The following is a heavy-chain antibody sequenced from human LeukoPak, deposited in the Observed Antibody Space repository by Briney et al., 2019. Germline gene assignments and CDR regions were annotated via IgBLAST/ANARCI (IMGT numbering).Heavy chain of an antibody. D-gene: IGHD3-16*01. CDR2: LYTSGST. J-gene: IGHJ4*02. Sequence: SETLSLTCAVSGGSISSGSSYRSWIRQPAGKGLEWIGRLYTSGSTNYNPSLKSRVTISVDTSKNQFSLRLSSVTAADTAFYYCARRGGFFDFWGQGTLVTVSS. CDR3: ARRGGFFDF. V-gene: IGHV4-61*02. CDR1: GGSISSGSSY.